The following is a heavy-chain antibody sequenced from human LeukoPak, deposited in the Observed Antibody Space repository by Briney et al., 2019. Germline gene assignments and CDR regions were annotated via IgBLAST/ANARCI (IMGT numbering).Heavy chain of an antibody. CDR1: GYAFTGYY. V-gene: IGHV1-2*02. D-gene: IGHD6-19*01. CDR2: INPNSGGT. CDR3: ARDRSSGPYDAFDI. J-gene: IGHJ3*02. Sequence: ASVKVSCKASGYAFTGYYMHWVRQAPGQGLEWMGWINPNSGGTNYAQKFQGRVTMTRDTSISTAYMELSRLRSDDTAVYYCARDRSSGPYDAFDIWGQGTMVTVSS.